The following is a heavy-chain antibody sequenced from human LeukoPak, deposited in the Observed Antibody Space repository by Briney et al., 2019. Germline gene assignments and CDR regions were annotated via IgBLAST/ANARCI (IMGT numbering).Heavy chain of an antibody. D-gene: IGHD3-3*01. CDR2: TNPNSGGT. J-gene: IGHJ4*02. CDR3: ARARYDFWSGYLPLEY. CDR1: GYTFTGYY. Sequence: ASVKVSCKASGYTFTGYYMHWVRQAPGQGLEWMGWTNPNSGGTNYAQKFQGRVTMTRDTSISTAYMELSRLRSDDTAVYYCARARYDFWSGYLPLEYWGQGTLVTVSS. V-gene: IGHV1-2*02.